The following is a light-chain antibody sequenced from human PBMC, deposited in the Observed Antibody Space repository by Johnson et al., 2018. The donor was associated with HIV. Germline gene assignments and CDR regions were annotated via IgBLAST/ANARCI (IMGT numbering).Light chain of an antibody. J-gene: IGLJ1*01. Sequence: QSVLTQPHSVSAAPGQKVTISCSGSSSNIGNNYVSWYQHLPGTAPQLLIYDNNKRPSGIPDRFSGSQSGTSATLGITGLQTGDEAEYYCGTWDSSLREDVFGTGTKVTVL. CDR1: SSNIGNNY. CDR2: DNN. V-gene: IGLV1-51*01. CDR3: GTWDSSLREDV.